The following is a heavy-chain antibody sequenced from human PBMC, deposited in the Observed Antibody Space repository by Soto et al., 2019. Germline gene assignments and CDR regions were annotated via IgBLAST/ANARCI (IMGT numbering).Heavy chain of an antibody. CDR1: GFTFSSYG. D-gene: IGHD3-10*01. J-gene: IGHJ4*02. CDR2: ISYDGSNK. Sequence: GGSLRLSCAASGFTFSSYGMHWVRQAPGKGLEWVAVISYDGSNKYYADSVKGRFTISRDNSKNTLYLQMNSLRAEDTAVYYCAKVGGSYYGSGSYYLDYFDYWGQGTLVTVSS. V-gene: IGHV3-30*18. CDR3: AKVGGSYYGSGSYYLDYFDY.